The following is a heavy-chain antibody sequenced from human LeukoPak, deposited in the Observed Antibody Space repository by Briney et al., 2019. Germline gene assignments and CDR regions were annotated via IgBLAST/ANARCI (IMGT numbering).Heavy chain of an antibody. V-gene: IGHV3-23*01. CDR1: GFTFSSYA. J-gene: IGHJ4*02. D-gene: IGHD3-22*01. CDR3: AKDPLGYYDSSGYFSINYFDY. Sequence: PGGSLRLSCAASGFTFSSYAMSWVRQAPGKGLEWVSAISGSGGSTYYADSVKGRFTISRDNSKNTLYLQMNSLRAEDTAVYYCAKDPLGYYDSSGYFSINYFDYWGQGTLVTVSS. CDR2: ISGSGGST.